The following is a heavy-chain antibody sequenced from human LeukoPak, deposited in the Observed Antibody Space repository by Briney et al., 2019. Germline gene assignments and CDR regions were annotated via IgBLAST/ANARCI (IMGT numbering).Heavy chain of an antibody. CDR2: MKEDGSEI. CDR3: ARYYYSTTAYTPLVH. D-gene: IGHD3-10*01. J-gene: IGHJ4*02. Sequence: GGSLRLSCAASGFTFNNYWMTWVRRARGKGLEWVANMKEDGSEIYYVDSVKGRFTISRDNAKNSLYLQMNNLRAEDTAVYYCARYYYSTTAYTPLVHWGQGALVTVSS. V-gene: IGHV3-7*01. CDR1: GFTFNNYW.